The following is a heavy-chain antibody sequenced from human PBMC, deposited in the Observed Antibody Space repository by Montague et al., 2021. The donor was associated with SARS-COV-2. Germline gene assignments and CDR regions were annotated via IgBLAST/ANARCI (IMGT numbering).Heavy chain of an antibody. CDR1: GLSFSDYA. CDR3: ARGGLDYYDYTMDV. Sequence: SLRLSCAASGLSFSDYAMIWLRQAPGKGLEWISSNSGTGVDTHYADSVKGRFTISRDNSKSTLYLRMNSLRVDDTAVYYCARGGLDYYDYTMDVWGKGTTVTV. J-gene: IGHJ6*03. V-gene: IGHV3-23*01. CDR2: NSGTGVDT.